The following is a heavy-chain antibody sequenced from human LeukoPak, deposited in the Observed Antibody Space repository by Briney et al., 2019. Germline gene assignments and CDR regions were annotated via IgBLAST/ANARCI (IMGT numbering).Heavy chain of an antibody. Sequence: ASVEVSCKASGYTFTSNGITWVRQAPGQGPEWMGWISGYNGNTNYAPKLQGRVTMTTDTSTTTAYMELRSLRSDDTAVYYCASGGLYYFDYWGQGTLVTVSS. J-gene: IGHJ4*02. CDR3: ASGGLYYFDY. V-gene: IGHV1-18*01. D-gene: IGHD3-16*01. CDR1: GYTFTSNG. CDR2: ISGYNGNT.